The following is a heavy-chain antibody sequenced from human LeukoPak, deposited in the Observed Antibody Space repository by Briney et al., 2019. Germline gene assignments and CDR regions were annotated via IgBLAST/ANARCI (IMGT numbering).Heavy chain of an antibody. CDR2: INTDGSTT. J-gene: IGHJ4*02. V-gene: IGHV3-74*01. CDR3: ARDGVPAARDY. CDR1: GFTLSSYW. Sequence: PGGSLRLSCAASGFTLSSYWMHWVRQAPGKGLVWVSRINTDGSTTNYADSVKGRFTISRDSAKNTLYLQMNSLRAEDTAVYYCARDGVPAARDYWGQGTPVTVSS. D-gene: IGHD2-2*01.